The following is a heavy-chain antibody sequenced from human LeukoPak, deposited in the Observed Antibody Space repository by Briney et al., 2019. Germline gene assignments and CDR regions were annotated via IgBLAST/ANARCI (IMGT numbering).Heavy chain of an antibody. Sequence: PGGSLRLSCAASGFTFSNAWMSWVRQAPGKGVEWVGRIKSKSDGGTTDYAAPVKGRFTISRDDSKNTLYLQMNILKTEDTAVYYCTTPLPGGWDYYYYYYMDVWGKGTTVTVSS. V-gene: IGHV3-15*01. CDR2: IKSKSDGGTT. CDR1: GFTFSNAW. CDR3: TTPLPGGWDYYYYYYMDV. D-gene: IGHD1-26*01. J-gene: IGHJ6*03.